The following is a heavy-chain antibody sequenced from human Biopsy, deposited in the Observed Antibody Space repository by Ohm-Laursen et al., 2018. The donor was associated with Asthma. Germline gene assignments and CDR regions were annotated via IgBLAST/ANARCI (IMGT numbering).Heavy chain of an antibody. J-gene: IGHJ1*01. Sequence: GSLRLSCTAFGFTFSSYAMSWVRQVPGRGLEWVANIKHDGSENNHVDSLKGRFTISRDNAKNSLYLQMNSLRAEDTAVYYCARTFHFWSPYHAEHYQLWGQGTLVTVSS. CDR2: IKHDGSEN. CDR3: ARTFHFWSPYHAEHYQL. CDR1: GFTFSSYA. V-gene: IGHV3-7*01. D-gene: IGHD3-3*02.